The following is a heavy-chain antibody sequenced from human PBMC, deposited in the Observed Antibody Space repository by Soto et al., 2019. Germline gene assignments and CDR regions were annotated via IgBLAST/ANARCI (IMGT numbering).Heavy chain of an antibody. V-gene: IGHV5-51*01. CDR1: AFTFTKYY. D-gene: IGHD3-10*01. Sequence: GESLKISCNGSAFTFTKYYIGGVGQMPGKGLEWMGIIYPGDSETTYSPSFQGQVTFSVDKSLNIAYLQWSSLKASDTGIYYCSITRHYHGAAFDSWGHGTLVTVSS. CDR2: IYPGDSET. CDR3: SITRHYHGAAFDS. J-gene: IGHJ4*01.